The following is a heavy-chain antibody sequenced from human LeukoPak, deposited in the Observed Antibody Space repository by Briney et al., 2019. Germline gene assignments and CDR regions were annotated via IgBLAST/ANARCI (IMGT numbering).Heavy chain of an antibody. Sequence: GGSLRLSCSASGFTFSSYAMHWVRQAPGKGLEYVSAISSDGGSTYYADSVKGRFTISRDNSKNTLYLQMSSLRAEDTAVYYCVKDTYGSGSYYNPGGYLDYWGQGTLVTVSS. CDR1: GFTFSSYA. V-gene: IGHV3-64D*06. D-gene: IGHD3-10*01. CDR3: VKDTYGSGSYYNPGGYLDY. J-gene: IGHJ4*02. CDR2: ISSDGGST.